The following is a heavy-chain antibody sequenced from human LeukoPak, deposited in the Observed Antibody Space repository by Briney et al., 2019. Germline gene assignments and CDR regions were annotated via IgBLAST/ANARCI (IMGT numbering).Heavy chain of an antibody. Sequence: PSETLSLTCTVSGGSISSYHWSWIRQPPGKGLEWIGYIYYSGSTNYNPSLKSRVTISVDTSRNQFSLKLSSVTAADTAVYYCASAPRGDDYSNYLNYWGQGTLVTVSS. CDR1: GGSISSYH. CDR2: IYYSGST. D-gene: IGHD4-11*01. J-gene: IGHJ4*02. CDR3: ASAPRGDDYSNYLNY. V-gene: IGHV4-59*01.